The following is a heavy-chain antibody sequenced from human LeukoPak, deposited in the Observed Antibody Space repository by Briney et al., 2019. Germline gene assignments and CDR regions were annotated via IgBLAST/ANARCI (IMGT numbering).Heavy chain of an antibody. Sequence: GGSLRLSCVASGFTFSSYAMGWVRQAPGKRPEWVSSLTDSGGSTYYVDSVKGRFTISRDNSKNTLYLHMNSLRAEDTAMYYCAKKRDAFDIWGQGTVVAVSS. CDR1: GFTFSSYA. CDR3: AKKRDAFDI. D-gene: IGHD5-24*01. CDR2: LTDSGGST. V-gene: IGHV3-23*01. J-gene: IGHJ3*02.